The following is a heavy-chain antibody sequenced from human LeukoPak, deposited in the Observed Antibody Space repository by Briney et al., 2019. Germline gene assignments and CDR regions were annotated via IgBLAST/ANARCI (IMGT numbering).Heavy chain of an antibody. CDR2: INHSGST. D-gene: IGHD1-14*01. CDR3: ARGDGRGEPY. V-gene: IGHV4-34*01. Sequence: SETLSLTCAVYGGSFNGYYWSWIRQPPGKGLEWIGEINHSGSTNYNPSLKSRVTISVDTSKNQFSLKLSSVTAADTAVYYCARGDGRGEPYWGQGTLVTVSS. CDR1: GGSFNGYY. J-gene: IGHJ4*02.